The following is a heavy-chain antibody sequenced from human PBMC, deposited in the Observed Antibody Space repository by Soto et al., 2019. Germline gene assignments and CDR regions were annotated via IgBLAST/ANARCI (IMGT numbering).Heavy chain of an antibody. J-gene: IGHJ4*02. CDR1: GFAFNNYG. D-gene: IGHD2-2*01. CDR3: AREDSIIIPAVSDF. CDR2: ISKSDYT. V-gene: IGHV3-21*01. Sequence: SLRLSCTVSGFAFNNYGINWVRQAPGKGLEWVSSISKSDYTYYSDSVTGRFTISRDNAKNSVSLQMNTLRVEDTAVYYCAREDSIIIPAVSDFWGQGTLVTVSS.